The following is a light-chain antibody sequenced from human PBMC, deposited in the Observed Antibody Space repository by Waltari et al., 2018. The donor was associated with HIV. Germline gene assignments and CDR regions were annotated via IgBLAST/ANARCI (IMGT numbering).Light chain of an antibody. CDR3: GTWDSSLSAVV. CDR1: SSNIGNNY. V-gene: IGLV1-51*01. Sequence: QSVLTQPPSVSAAPGQKVTISCSGSSSNIGNNYVSWYQQFPGTAPKLLISDNNKRPSGIPDRFSDSKSGTSATLGITGLQTGDEADYYCGTWDSSLSAVVFGGGTKLTVL. CDR2: DNN. J-gene: IGLJ2*01.